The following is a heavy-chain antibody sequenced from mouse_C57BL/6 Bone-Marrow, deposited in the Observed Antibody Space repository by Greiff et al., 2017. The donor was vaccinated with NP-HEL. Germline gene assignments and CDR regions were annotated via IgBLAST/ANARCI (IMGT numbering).Heavy chain of an antibody. CDR2: IRSKSNNYAT. J-gene: IGHJ1*03. Sequence: DVKLVESGGGLVQPKGSLKLSCAASGFSFNTYAMNWVRQAPGKGLEWVARIRSKSNNYATYYADSVKDRFTISRDDSESMLYLQMNNLKTEDTAMYYCLRLIYYDCYWYFDVWGTGTTVTVSS. D-gene: IGHD2-4*01. CDR1: GFSFNTYA. CDR3: LRLIYYDCYWYFDV. V-gene: IGHV10-1*01.